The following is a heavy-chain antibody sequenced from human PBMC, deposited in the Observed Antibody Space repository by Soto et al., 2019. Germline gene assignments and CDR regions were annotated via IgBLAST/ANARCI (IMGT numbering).Heavy chain of an antibody. CDR2: IYPGDSDT. J-gene: IGHJ5*02. CDR3: ARRVRSGSLGNWFDP. V-gene: IGHV5-51*01. CDR1: GYSFTSYW. Sequence: GESLKISCKGSGYSFTSYWIGWVRQMPGKGLEWMGIIYPGDSDTRYSPSFQGQVTISAAKSISTAYLQWSSLKASDTAMYYCARRVRSGSLGNWFDPWGQGTLVTVSS. D-gene: IGHD1-26*01.